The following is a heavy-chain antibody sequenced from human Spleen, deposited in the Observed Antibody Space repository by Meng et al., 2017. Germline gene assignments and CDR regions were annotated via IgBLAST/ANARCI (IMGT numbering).Heavy chain of an antibody. D-gene: IGHD3-22*01. J-gene: IGHJ4*02. CDR3: ARSRITMIVVVMN. V-gene: IGHV4-59*12. CDR1: DDSISSYY. Sequence: GSLRLSCTVSDDSISSYYWNWIRQPPGKGLEWIGFIYHNGDTNYNPSLKSRVTISVDTSKNQFSLKLSSVTAADTAVYYCARSRITMIVVVMNWGQGTLVTVSS. CDR2: IYHNGDT.